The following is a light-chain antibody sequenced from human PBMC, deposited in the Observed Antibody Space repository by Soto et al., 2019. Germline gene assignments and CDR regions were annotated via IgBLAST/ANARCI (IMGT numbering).Light chain of an antibody. J-gene: IGKJ1*01. CDR3: QQNNNWPRT. CDR2: GAS. CDR1: QSVSSN. V-gene: IGKV3-15*01. Sequence: EIVSTQSPDTLSGSPGERATISCKASQSVSSNLAWYQQRPGQAPRLLIYGASTRASGIPTRFVGSGSGTAFTLTSSSLQSEDFAVYYCQQNNNWPRTFGQGTKVDIK.